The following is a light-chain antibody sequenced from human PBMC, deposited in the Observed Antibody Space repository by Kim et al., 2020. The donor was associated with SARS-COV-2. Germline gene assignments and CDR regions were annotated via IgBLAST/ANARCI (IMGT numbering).Light chain of an antibody. CDR3: SSYTSTYTYV. V-gene: IGLV2-14*03. CDR2: DVS. J-gene: IGLJ1*01. CDR1: SSDVGGYHY. Sequence: GHSFTISCTGTSSDVGGYHYVSWYQQHPGKAPKLMIYDVSNRPSGVSNRFSGSKAGNTASLTISGLQAEDEADYYCSSYTSTYTYVFGTGTKVTVL.